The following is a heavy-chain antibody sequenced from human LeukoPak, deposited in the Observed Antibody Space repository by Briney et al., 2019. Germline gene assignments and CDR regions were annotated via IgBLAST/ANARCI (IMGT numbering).Heavy chain of an antibody. Sequence: SETLSLTCTVSGGSISSHYWSWIRQPPGKGLEWIAYIYYTGGTMYNPSLKSRVTILMDTSKNQISLQMRSVTTADTAMYYCARTPAVTPDYWGQGTLVTVSS. CDR2: IYYTGGT. CDR3: ARTPAVTPDY. J-gene: IGHJ4*02. CDR1: GGSISSHY. V-gene: IGHV4-59*11. D-gene: IGHD4-11*01.